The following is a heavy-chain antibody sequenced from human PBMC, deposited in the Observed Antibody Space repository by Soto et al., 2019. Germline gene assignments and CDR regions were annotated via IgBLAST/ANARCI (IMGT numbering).Heavy chain of an antibody. V-gene: IGHV3-23*01. Sequence: GGSLRLSCAASGFTFSSYAMTWVRQAPGKGLEWVSIISGSGGSTYYADSVKGRFTISRDDSKNTLFLQMNSLRAEDTAVYYCAFNLSGRYYKTRGAYGMDVWGQGTTVTVSS. J-gene: IGHJ6*02. CDR2: ISGSGGST. D-gene: IGHD1-26*01. CDR1: GFTFSSYA. CDR3: AFNLSGRYYKTRGAYGMDV.